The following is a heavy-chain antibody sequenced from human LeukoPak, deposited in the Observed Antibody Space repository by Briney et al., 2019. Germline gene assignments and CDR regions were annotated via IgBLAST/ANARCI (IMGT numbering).Heavy chain of an antibody. CDR2: ISSSSSTI. D-gene: IGHD6-13*01. Sequence: GGSLRLSCAASGFTFSSYSMNWVRQAPGKGLEWVSYISSSSSTIYYADSVKGRFTISRDNAKNSLYLQMNSLRAEDTAVYYCARDRGGSSWYEASWFDPWGQGTLVTVSS. CDR3: ARDRGGSSWYEASWFDP. J-gene: IGHJ5*02. V-gene: IGHV3-48*04. CDR1: GFTFSSYS.